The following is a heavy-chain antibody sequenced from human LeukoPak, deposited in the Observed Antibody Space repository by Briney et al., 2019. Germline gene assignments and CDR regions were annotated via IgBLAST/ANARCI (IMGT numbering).Heavy chain of an antibody. CDR2: ISAYNGNT. CDR1: GYTFTSYG. J-gene: IGHJ4*02. CDR3: ARVSVITQYSGSPDYFAS. D-gene: IGHD1-26*01. V-gene: IGHV1-18*01. Sequence: GASLKVSCKASGYTFTSYGISWGRHAPGQGREWMGWISAYNGNTNYAQKLQGRVTMTTDTSTSTAYMELRSLKSDDTAVYYCARVSVITQYSGSPDYFASWGQGTLRTVSA.